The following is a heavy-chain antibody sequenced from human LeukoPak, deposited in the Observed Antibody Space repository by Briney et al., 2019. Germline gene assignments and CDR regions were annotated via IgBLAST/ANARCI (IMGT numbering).Heavy chain of an antibody. D-gene: IGHD2-15*01. CDR3: AKVGYGGGSWGAFDI. CDR2: ISGSGGST. Sequence: PGGSLRLSCAASGFTFSSYAMSWVRQAPGKGLEWVSAISGSGGSTYYADSVKGRFTISRDNSKNTLYLQMDSLRAEDTAVYYCAKVGYGGGSWGAFDIWGQGTMVTVSS. CDR1: GFTFSSYA. J-gene: IGHJ3*02. V-gene: IGHV3-23*01.